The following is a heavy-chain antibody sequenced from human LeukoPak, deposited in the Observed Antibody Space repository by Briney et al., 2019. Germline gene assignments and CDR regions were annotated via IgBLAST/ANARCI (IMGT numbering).Heavy chain of an antibody. J-gene: IGHJ4*02. CDR1: GSTFSSYS. Sequence: GGSLRLSCAASGSTFSSYSMNWVRQAPGKGLEWVSSISSSSSYIYYADSVKGRFTISRDNAKNSLYLQMNSLRAEDTAVYYCARSPIGYSGSYYGRGRDGGYFDYWGQGTLVTVSS. CDR2: ISSSSSYI. V-gene: IGHV3-21*01. D-gene: IGHD1-26*01. CDR3: ARSPIGYSGSYYGRGRDGGYFDY.